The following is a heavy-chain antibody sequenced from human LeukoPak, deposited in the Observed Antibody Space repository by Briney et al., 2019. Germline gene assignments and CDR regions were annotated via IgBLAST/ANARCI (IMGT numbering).Heavy chain of an antibody. D-gene: IGHD3-3*01. J-gene: IGHJ4*02. Sequence: GRSLRLSCAPSGFTFSRHGMHWVRQAPGKGLEWVAIISNDGSRKYYAHSVEGRFTISRDNSKNTLYLQMNSLRAEDTAVYYCARDRSMRFLESPHYWGQGTLVTVSS. CDR1: GFTFSRHG. V-gene: IGHV3-30*03. CDR2: ISNDGSRK. CDR3: ARDRSMRFLESPHY.